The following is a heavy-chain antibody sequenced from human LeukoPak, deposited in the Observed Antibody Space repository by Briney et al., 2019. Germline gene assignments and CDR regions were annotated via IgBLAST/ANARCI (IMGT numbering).Heavy chain of an antibody. J-gene: IGHJ4*02. V-gene: IGHV1-69*13. CDR2: IIPIFGTA. D-gene: IGHD6-13*01. Sequence: SVKVSCKASGGTFISYAFSWVRQAPGQGLEWMGGIIPIFGTANYAQKFQGRVTITADESTSTAYMELSSLRSEETAVYYCAREGIAAEGLFDYWGQGNLVTVSS. CDR1: GGTFISYA. CDR3: AREGIAAEGLFDY.